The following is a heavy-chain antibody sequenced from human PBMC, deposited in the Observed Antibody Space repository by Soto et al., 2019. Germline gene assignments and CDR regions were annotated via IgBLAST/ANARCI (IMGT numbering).Heavy chain of an antibody. CDR2: ISYDGSNK. J-gene: IGHJ6*02. Sequence: GGSLRLSCTASGFTFSSYAMHWVRQAPGKGLEWVAVISYDGSNKYYADSVKGRFTISRGNSKNTLYLQMNSLRAEDTAVYYCARVKPAGPGGGSCYSRSCDYYYYGMDVWGQGTTVTVSS. D-gene: IGHD2-15*01. CDR3: ARVKPAGPGGGSCYSRSCDYYYYGMDV. CDR1: GFTFSSYA. V-gene: IGHV3-30-3*01.